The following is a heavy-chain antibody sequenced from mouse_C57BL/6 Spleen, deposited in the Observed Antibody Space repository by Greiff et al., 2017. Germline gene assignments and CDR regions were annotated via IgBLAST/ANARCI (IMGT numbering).Heavy chain of an antibody. V-gene: IGHV14-1*01. CDR2: IDPEDGDT. Sequence: EVKLQESGAELVRPGASVKLSCTASGFNIKDYYMHWVKQRPEQGLEWIGRIDPEDGDTEYAPKFQGKATMTADTSSNTAYLQLSSLTSEDTAVYYCTTDYGSFPGYFDVWGTGTTVTVSS. J-gene: IGHJ1*03. CDR3: TTDYGSFPGYFDV. D-gene: IGHD1-1*01. CDR1: GFNIKDYY.